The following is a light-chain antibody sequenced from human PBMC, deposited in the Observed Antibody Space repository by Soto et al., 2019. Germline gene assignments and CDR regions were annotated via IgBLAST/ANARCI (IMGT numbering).Light chain of an antibody. CDR3: QQYGGSPRT. J-gene: IGKJ1*01. CDR2: GAS. V-gene: IGKV3-20*01. CDR1: QSINNNY. Sequence: EILLTQSPGTLSLSPGERATLSCRASQSINNNYLAWYQQKRGQAPRLLIYGASSRATGIPDRFSGSGSGTDFTLNISRLETEDFAVYYCQQYGGSPRTFGQGTKVEIK.